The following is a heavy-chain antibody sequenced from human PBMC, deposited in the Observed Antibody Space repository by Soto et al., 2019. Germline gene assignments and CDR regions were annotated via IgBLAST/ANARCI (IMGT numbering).Heavy chain of an antibody. V-gene: IGHV1-18*01. D-gene: IGHD6-19*01. Sequence: GASVKVSCKASGYSFTNNGITWVRQANGQGFEWMGWISAYNGDTNYAQKLQGRVTMTTDASTSTAYLELRSLRSDDTAVYYCARDRGVAPPVAGNTHYYYYMDVWGKGTTVTVSS. CDR2: ISAYNGDT. CDR3: ARDRGVAPPVAGNTHYYYYMDV. CDR1: GYSFTNNG. J-gene: IGHJ6*03.